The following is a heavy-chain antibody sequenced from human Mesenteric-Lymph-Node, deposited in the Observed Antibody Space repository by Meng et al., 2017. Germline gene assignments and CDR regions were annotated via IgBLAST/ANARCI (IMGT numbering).Heavy chain of an antibody. Sequence: QVQLVESGGGVVPPGRSLRLSCGASGFTFSNYGIHWVRQAPGKGLEWVAVISHDGSNKYYAESVKGRFTVSRDNSKNTLFLQMDSLRAEDTALYFCAKNYHYSGSGGPLHYWGQGTLVTVSS. CDR3: AKNYHYSGSGGPLHY. CDR1: GFTFSNYG. CDR2: ISHDGSNK. J-gene: IGHJ4*02. D-gene: IGHD3-10*01. V-gene: IGHV3-30*18.